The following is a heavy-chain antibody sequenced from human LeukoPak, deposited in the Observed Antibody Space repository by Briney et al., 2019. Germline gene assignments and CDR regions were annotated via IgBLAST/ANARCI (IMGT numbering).Heavy chain of an antibody. D-gene: IGHD3-10*01. Sequence: SETLSLTCTVSGGSISSGGYYWSWIRQHPGKGLEWIGYIYYSGSTYYNPSLKSRVTISVDTSKNQFSLKLSSVTAADTAVYYCARTIWFGELGGGPHDYWGQGTLVTVSS. CDR1: GGSISSGGYY. CDR2: IYYSGST. V-gene: IGHV4-31*03. CDR3: ARTIWFGELGGGPHDY. J-gene: IGHJ4*02.